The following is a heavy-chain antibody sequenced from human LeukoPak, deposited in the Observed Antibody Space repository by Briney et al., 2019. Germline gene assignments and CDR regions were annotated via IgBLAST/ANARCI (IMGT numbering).Heavy chain of an antibody. Sequence: GGSLGLSCAASGVTFSSYAMSWVRQAPGKGLEWVSAISASGGSTYYADSAKGRFTISRDNSKNTLYLQMNSLRAEDTAVYHCAKDLNPREAGATIDYWGQGTLVTVSS. CDR3: AKDLNPREAGATIDY. D-gene: IGHD1-26*01. V-gene: IGHV3-23*01. CDR1: GVTFSSYA. J-gene: IGHJ4*02. CDR2: ISASGGST.